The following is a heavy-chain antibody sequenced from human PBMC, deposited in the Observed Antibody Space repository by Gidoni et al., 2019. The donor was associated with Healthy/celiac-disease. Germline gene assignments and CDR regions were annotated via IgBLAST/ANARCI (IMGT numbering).Heavy chain of an antibody. Sequence: EVQLLESGGGLVQPGGSLRLSCAASGFTFSSDAMSWVRQAPGKGLVWVSAISGSGGRPYYADSVKGRFTISRDNSKNTLYLQMNSVRADDTAVYYCASPYYYGSGSYQAYFQHWGQGTLVTVSS. CDR1: GFTFSSDA. CDR3: ASPYYYGSGSYQAYFQH. D-gene: IGHD3-10*01. V-gene: IGHV3-23*01. CDR2: ISGSGGRP. J-gene: IGHJ1*01.